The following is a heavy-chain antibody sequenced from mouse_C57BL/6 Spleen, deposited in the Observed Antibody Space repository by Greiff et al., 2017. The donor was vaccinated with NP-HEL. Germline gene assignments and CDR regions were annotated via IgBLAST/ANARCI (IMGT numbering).Heavy chain of an antibody. D-gene: IGHD1-1*01. CDR2: INPGSGGT. V-gene: IGHV1-54*01. J-gene: IGHJ2*01. CDR3: ARDYGSSSYYFDY. CDR1: GYAFTNYL. Sequence: QVHVKQSGAELVRPGTSVKVSCKASGYAFTNYLIEWVKQRPGQGLEWIGVINPGSGGTNYNEKFKGKATLTADKSSSTAYMQLSSLTSEASAVYVCARDYGSSSYYFDYWGQGTTLTVSS.